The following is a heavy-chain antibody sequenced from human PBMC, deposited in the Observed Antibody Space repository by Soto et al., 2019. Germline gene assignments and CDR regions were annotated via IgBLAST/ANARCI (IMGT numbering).Heavy chain of an antibody. J-gene: IGHJ5*02. D-gene: IGHD3-10*01. CDR2: LNAGNGNT. Sequence: QVQLVQSGPEVKKPGASVKVSCKASGYTFTTYAIHWVRQAPGQGLEWMGWLNAGNGNTEFSERFRGRDTITRDTSASTAHMELTGLTSEDTAVYYCATRFKSAGWLDPWGQGTLVTVSS. V-gene: IGHV1-3*01. CDR3: ATRFKSAGWLDP. CDR1: GYTFTTYA.